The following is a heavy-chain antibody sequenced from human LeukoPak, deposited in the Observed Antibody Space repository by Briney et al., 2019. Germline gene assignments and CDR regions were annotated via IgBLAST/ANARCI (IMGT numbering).Heavy chain of an antibody. V-gene: IGHV4-59*08. CDR3: ARHRGYSYDAFDI. J-gene: IGHJ3*02. CDR2: IYYSGST. D-gene: IGHD5-18*01. CDR1: GGSISSYY. Sequence: KTSETLSLTCTVSGGSISSYYWRWIRQPPGKGLEWIGYIYYSGSTNYNPSLKSRVTISVDTSKNQFSLKLSSVTAADTAVYYCARHRGYSYDAFDIWGQGTMVTVSS.